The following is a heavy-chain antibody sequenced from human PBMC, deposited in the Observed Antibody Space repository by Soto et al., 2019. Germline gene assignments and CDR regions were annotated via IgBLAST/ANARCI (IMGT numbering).Heavy chain of an antibody. D-gene: IGHD1-7*01. CDR1: GYTFTSYG. J-gene: IGHJ4*02. CDR2: ISAYNGNT. Sequence: ASVKVSCKASGYTFTSYGISWVRQAPGQGLEWMGWISAYNGNTNYAQKLQGRVTMTTDTSTSTAYMELRSLRSDDTATYYCARTITTTGITGTQKTAQDYWGQGTLVTVSS. CDR3: ARTITTTGITGTQKTAQDY. V-gene: IGHV1-18*01.